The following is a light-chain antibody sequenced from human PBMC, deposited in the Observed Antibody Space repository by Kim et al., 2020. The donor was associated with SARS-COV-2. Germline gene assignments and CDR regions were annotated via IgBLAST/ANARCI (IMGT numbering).Light chain of an antibody. V-gene: IGKV6-21*02. J-gene: IGKJ2*01. Sequence: SVTPKEKDTITCRASQSVGSSIHWYQQKPDQSPKLLIKYATQSISGVPSRFSGSGSGTDFTLTINGLEAEDAATYYCHQSSSLPDTFGQGTKLEI. CDR3: HQSSSLPDT. CDR2: YAT. CDR1: QSVGSS.